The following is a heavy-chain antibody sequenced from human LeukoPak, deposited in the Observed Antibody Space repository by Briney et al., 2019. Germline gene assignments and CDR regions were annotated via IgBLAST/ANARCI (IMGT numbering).Heavy chain of an antibody. CDR1: GFTFSNYG. CDR2: IWYDGTNK. CDR3: AKDEGMRSAYTYGYDY. D-gene: IGHD5-18*01. Sequence: GGSLRLSCAASGFTFSNYGMHWVRQAPGTGLEWVAVIWYDGTNKHYADSVKGRFTISRDNSKNTVDLQMNSLRGEDTAVYFCAKDEGMRSAYTYGYDYWGQGALVTVSS. V-gene: IGHV3-33*06. J-gene: IGHJ4*02.